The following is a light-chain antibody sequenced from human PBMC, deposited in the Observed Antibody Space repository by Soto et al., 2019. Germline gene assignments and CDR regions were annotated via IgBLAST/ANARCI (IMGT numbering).Light chain of an antibody. CDR2: DAS. CDR1: QSVSSY. Sequence: ESVLTQAPATPSLSPGERATLSCRASQSVSSYLAWYQQKPGQAPRLLIYDASNRATGIPARFSGSGSGTDFTLTISSLEPEDFAVYYCQQRSNWFTFGQGTRLEIK. CDR3: QQRSNWFT. V-gene: IGKV3-11*01. J-gene: IGKJ5*01.